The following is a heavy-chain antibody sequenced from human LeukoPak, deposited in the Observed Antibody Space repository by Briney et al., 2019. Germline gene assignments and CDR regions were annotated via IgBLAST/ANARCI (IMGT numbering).Heavy chain of an antibody. J-gene: IGHJ4*02. Sequence: GSLRLSCAASGNYWMHWVRQAPGKGLVWVSHINSDGSWTSYADSVKGRSTISKDNAKNTVYLQMNNLRAEDTAVYYCVSFYETYWGRGTLVTVSS. CDR1: GNYW. D-gene: IGHD2-2*01. CDR2: INSDGSWT. V-gene: IGHV3-74*01. CDR3: VSFYETY.